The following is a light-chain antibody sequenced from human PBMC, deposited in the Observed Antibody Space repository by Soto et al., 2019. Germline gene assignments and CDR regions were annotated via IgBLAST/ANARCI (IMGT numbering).Light chain of an antibody. CDR1: QGVSNY. J-gene: IGKJ4*01. CDR3: QQYVSSPLT. Sequence: TQSPSSLSASVRDRVTITCRASQGVSNYLAWYQQKPGQAPRLVISGASSRATAIPDRFSGSGSGTDFTLTISRLEPEDFAVYYCQQYVSSPLTFGGGTKVEIK. V-gene: IGKV3-20*01. CDR2: GAS.